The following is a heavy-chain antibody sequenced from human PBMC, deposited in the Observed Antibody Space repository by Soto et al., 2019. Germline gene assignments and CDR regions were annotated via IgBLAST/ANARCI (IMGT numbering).Heavy chain of an antibody. CDR3: ARARIASMDSSAWYYFDS. D-gene: IGHD6-25*01. Sequence: LSLTCSVSGGSIRTSNWNWIRQPAGKGLEWLGRMYKTGSTSYNPSLRGRVTMSADTSKNQLSLKLSSVTAADTAIYYCARARIASMDSSAWYYFDSWGQGTPVTVSS. CDR1: GGSIRTSN. CDR2: MYKTGST. V-gene: IGHV4-4*07. J-gene: IGHJ4*02.